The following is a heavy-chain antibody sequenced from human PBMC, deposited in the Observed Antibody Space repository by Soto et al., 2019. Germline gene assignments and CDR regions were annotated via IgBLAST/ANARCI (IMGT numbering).Heavy chain of an antibody. CDR1: GGTFRSYV. V-gene: IGHV1-69*12. CDR3: ARIGTLDWIDDY. J-gene: IGHJ4*02. Sequence: QVQLVQSGAEVKKPGSSVKVSCKASGGTFRSYVTSWVRQAPGQGLEWLGGIIPMYGTTYYAQTFQGRVTISADESTSTAFRERSSLRSEDTAVYYCARIGTLDWIDDYWGQGTLVTVSS. D-gene: IGHD1-1*01. CDR2: IIPMYGTT.